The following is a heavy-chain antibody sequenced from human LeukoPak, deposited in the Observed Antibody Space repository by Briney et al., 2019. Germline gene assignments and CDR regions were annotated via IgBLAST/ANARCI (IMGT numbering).Heavy chain of an antibody. V-gene: IGHV1-2*02. CDR1: GYTITGYY. CDR3: AVTAMDAPDFDY. Sequence: ASVKVSCTASGYTITGYYMHWVRQAPGQGLEWMGWINPNSGGTNYAQKFQGRVTMTRDTSISTAYMELSRLRSDDTAVYYCAVTAMDAPDFDYWGQGTLVTVSS. CDR2: INPNSGGT. D-gene: IGHD5-18*01. J-gene: IGHJ4*02.